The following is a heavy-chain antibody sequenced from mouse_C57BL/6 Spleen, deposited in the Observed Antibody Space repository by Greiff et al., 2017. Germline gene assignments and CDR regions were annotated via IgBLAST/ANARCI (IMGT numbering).Heavy chain of an antibody. CDR2: IDPEDGET. CDR1: GFNIKDYY. CDR3: GTFHPSFDY. V-gene: IGHV14-2*01. Sequence: VQLQQSGAELVKPGASVKLSCTASGFNIKDYYMHWVKQRTEQGLEWIGRIDPEDGETKYAPKFQGKATLTADTSSNTAYLQLSSLTSEDTAVYYCGTFHPSFDYWGQGTTLTVSS. J-gene: IGHJ2*01.